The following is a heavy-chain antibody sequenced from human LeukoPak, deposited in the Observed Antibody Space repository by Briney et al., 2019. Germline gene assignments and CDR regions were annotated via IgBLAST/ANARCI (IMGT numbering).Heavy chain of an antibody. CDR2: ISSSSSYI. Sequence: KPGGSLRLSCAASGFTFSSYSMNWVRQAPGKGLEWVSSISSSSSYIYYADSVKGRFTISRDNAKNPLYLQMNSLRAEDTAVYYCARGYSYGLVYFDYWGQGTLVTVSS. CDR1: GFTFSSYS. J-gene: IGHJ4*02. CDR3: ARGYSYGLVYFDY. D-gene: IGHD5-18*01. V-gene: IGHV3-21*01.